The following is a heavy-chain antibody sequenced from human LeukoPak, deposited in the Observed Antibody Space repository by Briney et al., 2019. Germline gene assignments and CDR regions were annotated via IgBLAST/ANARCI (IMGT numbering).Heavy chain of an antibody. CDR2: ISGSGGST. CDR1: GFTFSNHV. V-gene: IGHV3-23*01. Sequence: PGGSLRLSCAASGFTFSNHVMSWVRQAPGKGLEWVSAISGSGGSTYYADSVKGRFTISRDNSKNTLYLQMNSLRAEDTAVYYCAKAYYDFWSGYFDYWGQGTLVSVSS. CDR3: AKAYYDFWSGYFDY. D-gene: IGHD3-3*01. J-gene: IGHJ4*02.